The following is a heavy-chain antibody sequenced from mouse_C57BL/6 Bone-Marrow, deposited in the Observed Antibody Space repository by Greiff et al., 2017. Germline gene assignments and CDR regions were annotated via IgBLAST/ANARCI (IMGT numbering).Heavy chain of an antibody. CDR1: GFTFSSYG. CDR2: ISSGGSYT. D-gene: IGHD1-1*01. CDR3: ASPGGSSFAWFAY. V-gene: IGHV5-6*01. Sequence: EVQLVESGGDLVKPGGSLKLSCAASGFTFSSYGMSWVRQTPDKRLEWVATISSGGSYTYYPDSVKGRFPISRDNAKNTLYLQMSSLKSEDTAMYYCASPGGSSFAWFAYWGQGTLVTVSA. J-gene: IGHJ3*01.